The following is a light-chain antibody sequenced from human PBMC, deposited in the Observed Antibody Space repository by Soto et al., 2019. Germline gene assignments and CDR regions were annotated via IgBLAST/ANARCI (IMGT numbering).Light chain of an antibody. Sequence: SYELTQPPSVSVAPGQTARFACGGNNIGSRSVHWYQQRPGQAPILVVFDDDDRPSGIPERFSGSNSGNTATLTIIRVEAGDEADYYCQVWDTSIYKYVFGSGTKVTVL. J-gene: IGLJ1*01. CDR3: QVWDTSIYKYV. CDR1: NIGSRS. V-gene: IGLV3-21*02. CDR2: DDD.